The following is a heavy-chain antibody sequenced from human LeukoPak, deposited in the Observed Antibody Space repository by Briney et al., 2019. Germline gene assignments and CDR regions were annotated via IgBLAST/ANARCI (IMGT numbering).Heavy chain of an antibody. CDR1: GGSFSGYY. CDR3: ARGAAFDI. CDR2: INHSGST. J-gene: IGHJ3*02. V-gene: IGHV4-34*01. Sequence: SETLSLTCAVYGGSFSGYYWSWIRQPPGEGLEWIGEINHSGSTNYNPSLKSRVTISVDTSKNQFSLKLSSVTAADTAVYYCARGAAFDIWGQGTMVTVSS.